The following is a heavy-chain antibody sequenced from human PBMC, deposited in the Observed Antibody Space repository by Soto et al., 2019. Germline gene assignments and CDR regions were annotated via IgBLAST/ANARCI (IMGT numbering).Heavy chain of an antibody. CDR1: GFTFDDYT. CDR3: AKDMRRFYYYGMDV. V-gene: IGHV3-43*01. Sequence: GSLRLSCAASGFTFDDYTMHWVRQAPGKGLEWVSLISWDGGSTYYADSVKGRFTISRANSKNSKYLHMNSLRTEDTALYYYAKDMRRFYYYGMDVWGQRTSVTVSS. CDR2: ISWDGGST. J-gene: IGHJ6*01.